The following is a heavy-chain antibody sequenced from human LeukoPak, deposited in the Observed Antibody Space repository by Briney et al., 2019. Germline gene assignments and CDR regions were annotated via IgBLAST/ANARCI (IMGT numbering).Heavy chain of an antibody. CDR3: ARVRVGAFDI. CDR1: GFTFSSYW. V-gene: IGHV3-7*01. J-gene: IGHJ3*02. CDR2: IKQDGSEK. Sequence: PGGSLRLSCVASGFTFSSYWMSWVRQAPGKGLEWVANIKQDGSEKYYVDSVKGRFTISRDNAKNSLYLQMNSLRAEDTAVYYCARVRVGAFDIWGQGTMVTVSS.